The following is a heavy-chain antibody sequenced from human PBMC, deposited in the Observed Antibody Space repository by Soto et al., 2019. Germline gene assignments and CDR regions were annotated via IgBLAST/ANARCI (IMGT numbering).Heavy chain of an antibody. V-gene: IGHV1-8*01. D-gene: IGHD1-26*01. CDR2: MQPSTGRT. CDR1: GYSFTSLD. CDR3: ARGVSAGVDY. J-gene: IGHJ4*02. Sequence: QVQLVQSGAEVREPGASVKVSCKASGYSFTSLDINWVRQTAGQGLEWMGWMQPSTGRTGYAQKFQGRVTMTRDTSINTAYMELTKLTSDDPAFYYCARGVSAGVDYWGQGTLVTVYS.